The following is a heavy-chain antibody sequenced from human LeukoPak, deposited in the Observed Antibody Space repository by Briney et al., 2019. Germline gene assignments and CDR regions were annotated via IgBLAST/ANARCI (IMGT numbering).Heavy chain of an antibody. V-gene: IGHV3-20*04. Sequence: GGSLRLSCAASGLTFDDYGMSWVRQAPGKGLEWVSGINWNGGSTGYADSVKGRFTISRDNAKNSLYLQMNSLRAEDTALYYCARSLRYFDWWTFDYWGQGTLVTVSS. J-gene: IGHJ4*02. CDR2: INWNGGST. CDR1: GLTFDDYG. D-gene: IGHD3-9*01. CDR3: ARSLRYFDWWTFDY.